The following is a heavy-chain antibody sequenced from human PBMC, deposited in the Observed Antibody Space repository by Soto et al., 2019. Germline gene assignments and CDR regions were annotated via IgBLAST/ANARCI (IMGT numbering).Heavy chain of an antibody. D-gene: IGHD5-18*01. CDR2: LNNGGSSA. CDR1: GLTFSTHW. CDR3: AKSGSSYGYEGGMDV. J-gene: IGHJ6*02. V-gene: IGHV3-74*01. Sequence: VGSLRLSCAASGLTFSTHWMYWVRQAPGKGLEWVSRLNNGGSSAIYADSVKGRFTISRDNAKNTLSLQMNSLRVEDTAVYYCAKSGSSYGYEGGMDVWGQGTTVIVSS.